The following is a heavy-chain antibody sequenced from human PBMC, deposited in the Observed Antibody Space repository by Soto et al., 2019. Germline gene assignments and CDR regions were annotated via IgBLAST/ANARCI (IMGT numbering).Heavy chain of an antibody. CDR1: GGSISSSSYY. Sequence: SETLSLTCTVSGGSISSSSYYWGWIRQPPGKGLEWIGSIYYSGSTYYNPSLKSRVTISVDTSKNQLSLKLSSVTAADTAVYYCARRYSSSSSSAYYYYYGMDVWGQGTTVTVSS. CDR2: IYYSGST. V-gene: IGHV4-39*01. D-gene: IGHD6-6*01. J-gene: IGHJ6*02. CDR3: ARRYSSSSSSAYYYYYGMDV.